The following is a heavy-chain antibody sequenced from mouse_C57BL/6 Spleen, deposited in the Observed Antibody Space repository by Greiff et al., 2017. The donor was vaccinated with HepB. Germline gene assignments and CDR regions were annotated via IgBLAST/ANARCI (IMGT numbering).Heavy chain of an antibody. CDR2: IYPGDGDT. J-gene: IGHJ4*01. Sequence: VQLQQSGAELVKPGASVKISCKASGYAFSSYWMNWVKQRPGKGLEWIGQIYPGDGDTNYNGKFKGKATLTADKSSSTAYMQLSSLTSEDSAVYFCARTVVATDYAMDYWGQGTSVTVSS. CDR1: GYAFSSYW. CDR3: ARTVVATDYAMDY. D-gene: IGHD1-1*01. V-gene: IGHV1-80*01.